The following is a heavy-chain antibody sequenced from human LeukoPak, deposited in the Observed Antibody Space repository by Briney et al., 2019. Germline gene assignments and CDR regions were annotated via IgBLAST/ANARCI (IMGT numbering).Heavy chain of an antibody. Sequence: GGSLRLSCVVSGFTFSSYWIHWVRQGPGKGLVCVSRLNSDGSSTNYADYVKGRFTISRDNAKNTLYLQMNSLRAEDTAVYYCARGYRGRDSSVGFDHWGQGNLVTVSS. CDR1: GFTFSSYW. D-gene: IGHD3-16*01. CDR3: ARGYRGRDSSVGFDH. J-gene: IGHJ4*02. CDR2: LNSDGSST. V-gene: IGHV3-74*01.